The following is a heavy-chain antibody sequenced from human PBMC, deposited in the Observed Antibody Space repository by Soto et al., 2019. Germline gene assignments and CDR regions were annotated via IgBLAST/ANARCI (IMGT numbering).Heavy chain of an antibody. CDR2: IYYSGST. V-gene: IGHV4-39*01. CDR3: ARQGGTSYYDFWSGPTYYFDY. J-gene: IGHJ4*02. D-gene: IGHD3-3*01. Sequence: QLQLQESGPGLVKPSETLSLTCTVSGGSISSSSYYWGWIRQPPGKGLEWIGSIYYSGSTYYNPSLKSRATISVDTSKNHSSLKLRSVTAADTAVYYCARQGGTSYYDFWSGPTYYFDYWGQGTLVTVSS. CDR1: GGSISSSSYY.